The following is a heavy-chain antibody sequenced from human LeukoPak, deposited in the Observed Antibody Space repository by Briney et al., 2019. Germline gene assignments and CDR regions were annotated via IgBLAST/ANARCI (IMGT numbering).Heavy chain of an antibody. J-gene: IGHJ5*02. CDR1: GYTFTSYG. CDR2: INPSGGST. D-gene: IGHD5-24*01. Sequence: GASVKVSCKASGYTFTSYGINWVRQAPGQGLEWMGTINPSGGSTSYAQKLQGRVTMTTDTSTSTAYMELRSLRSDDTAVYYCARDFVNYPFDPWGQGTLVTVSS. CDR3: ARDFVNYPFDP. V-gene: IGHV1-18*01.